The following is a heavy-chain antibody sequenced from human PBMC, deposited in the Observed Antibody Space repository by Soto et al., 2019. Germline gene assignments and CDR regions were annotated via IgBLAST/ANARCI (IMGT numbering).Heavy chain of an antibody. CDR2: IYWDEDK. CDR3: ALKGDGYRGFKY. J-gene: IGHJ4*02. Sequence: QITLKESGPTLVKPTQTLTLTCTLSGFSLSTSGVGVGWIRQPPGKALEWLALIYWDEDKRYSPFLKSRLTHTKDTSKNQVVLTLTNMDPVDTATYYCALKGDGYRGFKYWGQGTLVTVSS. V-gene: IGHV2-5*02. D-gene: IGHD5-12*01. CDR1: GFSLSTSGVG.